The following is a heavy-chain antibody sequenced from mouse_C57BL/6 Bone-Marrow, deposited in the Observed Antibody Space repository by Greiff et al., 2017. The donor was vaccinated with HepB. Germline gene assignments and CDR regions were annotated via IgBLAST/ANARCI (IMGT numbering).Heavy chain of an antibody. V-gene: IGHV1-50*01. J-gene: IGHJ3*01. CDR3: ARRDSKSWFAY. D-gene: IGHD2-5*01. Sequence: QVHVKQPGAELVKPGASVKLSCKASGYTFTSYWMQWVKQRPGQGLEWIGEIDPSDSYTNYNQKFKGKATLTVDTSSSTAYMQLSSLTSEDSAVYDCARRDSKSWFAYWGQGTLVTVSA. CDR2: IDPSDSYT. CDR1: GYTFTSYW.